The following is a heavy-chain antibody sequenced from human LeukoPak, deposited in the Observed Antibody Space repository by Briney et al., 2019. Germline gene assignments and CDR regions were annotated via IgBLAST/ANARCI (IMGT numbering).Heavy chain of an antibody. D-gene: IGHD6-25*01. CDR2: IIPIFGTA. V-gene: IGHV1-69*13. CDR3: ARVLKQRQIYYYGMDV. J-gene: IGHJ6*02. Sequence: PVKVSCKASGGTFSSYAISWVRQAPGQGLEWMGGIIPIFGTANYAQKFQGRVTITADESTSTAYMELSSLRSEDTAVYYCARVLKQRQIYYYGMDVWGQGTTVTVSS. CDR1: GGTFSSYA.